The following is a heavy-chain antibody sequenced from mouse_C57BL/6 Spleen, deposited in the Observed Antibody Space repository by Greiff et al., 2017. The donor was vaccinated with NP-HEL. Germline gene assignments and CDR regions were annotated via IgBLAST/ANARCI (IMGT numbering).Heavy chain of an antibody. CDR1: GYAFTNYL. J-gene: IGHJ2*01. CDR2: INPGSGGT. Sequence: QVQLQQSGAELVRPGTSVKVSCKASGYAFTNYLIEWVKQRPGQGLEWIGVINPGSGGTNYNEKFKGKATLTADKSSSTAYMQLSSLTSEDSAVYVCAREGGYYVDDWGQGTTLTVSS. CDR3: AREGGYYVDD. V-gene: IGHV1-54*01.